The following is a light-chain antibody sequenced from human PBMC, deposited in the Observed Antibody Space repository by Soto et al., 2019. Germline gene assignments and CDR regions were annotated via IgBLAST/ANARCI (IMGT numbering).Light chain of an antibody. CDR2: DTS. Sequence: EIVMTQSPATLSVSPGERATLSCRASQSVSSNLAWYQQKPGQAPRLLIYDTSTRATGIPARFSGGGSGTKFTLTISSLQSEDFAVYYCQQYNNWPRTFGQGTKVDIK. V-gene: IGKV3-15*01. CDR3: QQYNNWPRT. J-gene: IGKJ1*01. CDR1: QSVSSN.